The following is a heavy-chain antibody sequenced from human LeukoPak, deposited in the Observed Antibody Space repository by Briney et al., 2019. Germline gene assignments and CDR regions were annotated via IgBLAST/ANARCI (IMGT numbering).Heavy chain of an antibody. V-gene: IGHV4/OR15-8*01. D-gene: IGHD6-13*01. CDR1: GDSITSSHW. Sequence: SETLSLTCGVSGDSITSSHWWSWLRQSPGKGLEWIGEVYHTGAPNYSPSLKSRVTLSVDTSKNQFSLKLSSVTAADTAVYYCPLSYSNNWSRAFDIWGQGTMVTVSS. J-gene: IGHJ3*02. CDR2: VYHTGAP. CDR3: PLSYSNNWSRAFDI.